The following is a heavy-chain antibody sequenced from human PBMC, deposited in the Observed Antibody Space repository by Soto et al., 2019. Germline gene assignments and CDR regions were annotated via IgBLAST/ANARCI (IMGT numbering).Heavy chain of an antibody. V-gene: IGHV3-74*01. CDR1: GFTFSSYW. D-gene: IGHD5-12*01. Sequence: GGSLRLSCAASGFTFSSYWMHWVRQAPGKGLVWVSRINSDGSSTSYADSVKGRFTISRDNAKNTLYLQMNSLRAEDTAVYYCARDQRYSGYDFPDFYYYYYGMDVWGQGTTVTVSS. CDR3: ARDQRYSGYDFPDFYYYYYGMDV. J-gene: IGHJ6*02. CDR2: INSDGSST.